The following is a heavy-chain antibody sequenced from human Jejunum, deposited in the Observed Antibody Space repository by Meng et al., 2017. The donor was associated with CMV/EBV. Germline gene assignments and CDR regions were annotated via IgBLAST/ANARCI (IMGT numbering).Heavy chain of an antibody. J-gene: IGHJ4*02. CDR3: ANTKYSGTYFDF. CDR2: INGDGNTT. Sequence: SGFTYSSYWLHWVRQVPGKGLVWVSRINGDGNTTAYADSVQGRFTISRDNAQNTLYLQMNSLTAEDTGVYYCANTKYSGTYFDFWGQGTLVTVSS. V-gene: IGHV3-74*01. CDR1: GFTYSSYW. D-gene: IGHD1-26*01.